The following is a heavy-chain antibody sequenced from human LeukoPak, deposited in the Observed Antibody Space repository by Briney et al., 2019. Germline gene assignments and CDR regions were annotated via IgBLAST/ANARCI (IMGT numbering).Heavy chain of an antibody. CDR3: ARDQGGLSGWFDP. D-gene: IGHD3-16*01. CDR2: ISTSGNT. J-gene: IGHJ5*02. Sequence: KSSETLSLTCTVSGDSISSYYWSWIRQPAGKGLEWIGRISTSGNTNYNPSLKSRVTLSFDTSKNQFSLKVSSVTAADTAVYYCARDQGGLSGWFDPWGQGTLVTVSS. CDR1: GDSISSYY. V-gene: IGHV4-4*07.